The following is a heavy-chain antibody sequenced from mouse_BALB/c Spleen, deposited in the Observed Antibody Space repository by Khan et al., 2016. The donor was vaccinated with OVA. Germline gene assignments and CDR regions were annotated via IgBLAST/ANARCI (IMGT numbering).Heavy chain of an antibody. J-gene: IGHJ2*01. V-gene: IGHV1-9*01. CDR2: ILPGSGST. CDR3: ASDPYFHY. CDR1: GYTFSSYW. Sequence: QVRLQQSGAELMKPGASVKLSCKTTGYTFSSYWIEWVKQRPGHGLEWIGKILPGSGSTNYNENFKGKASFTVDKSSSTAYMQLSSLTSEDSAVYYSASDPYFHYWGQGTTVTVSA.